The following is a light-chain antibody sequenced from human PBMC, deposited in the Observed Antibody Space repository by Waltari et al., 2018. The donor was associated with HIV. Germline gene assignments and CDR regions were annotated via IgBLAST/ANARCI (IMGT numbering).Light chain of an antibody. CDR3: SSYTRGDSSYVL. J-gene: IGLJ3*02. CDR1: SSDVGAFNH. V-gene: IGLV2-14*03. Sequence: QSALTQPASVSGAPGQSITIYCRGTSSDVGAFNHVPWYQLHPGKAPKFILYDVNRRPSGVSDRFSGSKSGNTASLTISGLQAEDEGLYYCSSYTRGDSSYVLFGGGTRLSVL. CDR2: DVN.